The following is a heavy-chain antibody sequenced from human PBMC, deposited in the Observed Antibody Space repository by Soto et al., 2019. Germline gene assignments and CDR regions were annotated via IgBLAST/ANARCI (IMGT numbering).Heavy chain of an antibody. V-gene: IGHV3-23*01. CDR2: ISGSGIST. CDR1: GFTFRSYA. J-gene: IGHJ2*01. CDR3: AKEPVGPDWYFDL. Sequence: DVQLLESGGGLVQPGGPLRLSCAASGFTFRSYAMSWVRQVPGKGLEWVSGISGSGISTHYADSVKGRFTVSRDNSKNTLYLQRNSLRAEDTAVYNCAKEPVGPDWYFDLWGRGTLVTVTS.